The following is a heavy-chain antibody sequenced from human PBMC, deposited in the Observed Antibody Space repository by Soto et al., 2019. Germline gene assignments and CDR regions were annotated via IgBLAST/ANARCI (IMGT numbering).Heavy chain of an antibody. CDR2: MSSGSSYI. D-gene: IGHD2-2*01. Sequence: EVQLGESGGGLVKPGGSLRLSCAASGFTFSSYSMNWVLQAPWKGLDWVSYMSSGSSYIYYADSVKGRFTISRDNAKNSLYLQMNSLRAEDTAVYYCARTYCSSTSCYGTDYWGQGNLVTVSS. J-gene: IGHJ4*02. V-gene: IGHV3-21*01. CDR3: ARTYCSSTSCYGTDY. CDR1: GFTFSSYS.